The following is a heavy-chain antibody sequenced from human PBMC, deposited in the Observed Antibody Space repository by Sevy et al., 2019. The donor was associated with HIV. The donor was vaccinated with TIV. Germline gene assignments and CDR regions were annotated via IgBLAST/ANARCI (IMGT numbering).Heavy chain of an antibody. V-gene: IGHV3-7*01. CDR1: GFTFSSYW. CDR3: ARGVKGYSGSSITGGNWFDP. J-gene: IGHJ5*02. D-gene: IGHD1-26*01. CDR2: IKQDGSEK. Sequence: GGSLRLSCAASGFTFSSYWMSWVHQAPGKGLEWVANIKQDGSEKYYVDSVKGRFTISRDNAKNSLYLQMNSLRAEDTAVYYCARGVKGYSGSSITGGNWFDPWGQGTLVTVSS.